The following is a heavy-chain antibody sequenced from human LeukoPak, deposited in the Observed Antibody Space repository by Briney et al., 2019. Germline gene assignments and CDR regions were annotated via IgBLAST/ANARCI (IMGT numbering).Heavy chain of an antibody. Sequence: SETLSLTCTVSGASISSYYWSWIRQSPGKGLEWISYVYHDGTTIYNPSLKRRVTMSMDSSKNQFSLSLRSVTAADTALYYCARGSTSPFGPWGQGTLVTVSS. CDR3: ARGSTSPFGP. V-gene: IGHV4-59*01. CDR2: VYHDGTT. CDR1: GASISSYY. D-gene: IGHD2-2*01. J-gene: IGHJ5*02.